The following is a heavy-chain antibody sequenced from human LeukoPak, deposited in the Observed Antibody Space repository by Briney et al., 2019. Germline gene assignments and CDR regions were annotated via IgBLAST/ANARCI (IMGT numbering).Heavy chain of an antibody. V-gene: IGHV4-39*01. CDR1: GGSISSSSYY. CDR2: IYYSGST. CDR3: ARHFLQAAAGIRYYYYYYGMDV. D-gene: IGHD6-13*01. J-gene: IGHJ6*02. Sequence: SETLSLTCTVSGGSISSSSYYWGWIRQPPGKGLEWMGSIYYSGSTSYNPSLKSRVTISVDTSKNQFSLKLSSVTAADTAVYYCARHFLQAAAGIRYYYYYYGMDVWGQGTTVTVSS.